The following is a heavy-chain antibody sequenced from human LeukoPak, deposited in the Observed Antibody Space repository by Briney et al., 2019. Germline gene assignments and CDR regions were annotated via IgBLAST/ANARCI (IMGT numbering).Heavy chain of an antibody. CDR2: IKQDGSEK. CDR3: ARDYRHDYDLGY. D-gene: IGHD3-3*01. CDR1: GFTFSSYW. Sequence: GGTLRLSCAASGFTFSSYWMSWVRQAPGKGLQWVANIKQDGSEKYYVDSVKGRFTISRDDAKNSPYLQMNSLRAEDTAVYYCARDYRHDYDLGYWGQGTLVTVSS. J-gene: IGHJ4*02. V-gene: IGHV3-7*01.